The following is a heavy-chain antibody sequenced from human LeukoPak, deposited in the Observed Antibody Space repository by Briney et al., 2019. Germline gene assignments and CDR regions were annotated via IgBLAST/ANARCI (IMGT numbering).Heavy chain of an antibody. V-gene: IGHV4-39*01. CDR2: IYNSGTT. CDR1: GDSISSTSYY. J-gene: IGHJ4*01. CDR3: ASRVYGLGSFNY. D-gene: IGHD3-10*01. Sequence: SETLSLTCTVSGDSISSTSYYWDWIRQPPGKGLEWIGSIYNSGTTYYNPSLKSRVTISVDTSKNQFSLKVSSVTAADTAVHYCASRVYGLGSFNYWGQGTLVTVSS.